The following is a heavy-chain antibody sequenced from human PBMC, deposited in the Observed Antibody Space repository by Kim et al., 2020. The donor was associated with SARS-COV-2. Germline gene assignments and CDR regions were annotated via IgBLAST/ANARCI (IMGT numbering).Heavy chain of an antibody. Sequence: SETLSLTCTVSGDSIRRTTHYWGWIRQPPGRGLEWIGSINYSGTTYYNPSLKSRATIFVDTSKNQISLKVRSVTAADTAVYYCARHEDLDYYGLDVWGQGTTVTVSS. CDR3: ARHEDLDYYGLDV. CDR1: GDSIRRTTHY. V-gene: IGHV4-39*01. D-gene: IGHD2-15*01. CDR2: INYSGTT. J-gene: IGHJ6*01.